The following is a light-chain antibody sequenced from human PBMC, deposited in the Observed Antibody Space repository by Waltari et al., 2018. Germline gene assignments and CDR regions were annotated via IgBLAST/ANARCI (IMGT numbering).Light chain of an antibody. J-gene: IGLJ2*01. Sequence: SSELTQDPAVSVALGQTVRITFQGDSHRSSYATWYQQRPGQAPILVMYDKNNRPSGVPDRFSGSTSDNTASLTITGAQAEDEASYYCHSRDASGVGGSFGGGTKLTVL. V-gene: IGLV3-19*01. CDR1: SHRSSY. CDR2: DKN. CDR3: HSRDASGVGGS.